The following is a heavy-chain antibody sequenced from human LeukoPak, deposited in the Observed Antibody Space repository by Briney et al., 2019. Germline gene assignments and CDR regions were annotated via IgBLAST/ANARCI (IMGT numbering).Heavy chain of an antibody. D-gene: IGHD5-12*01. Sequence: GESLKISCKGSGYSFTSYWISWVGQMPGKGLEWMGRIDPSDSYTNYSPSFQGHVTISADKSISTAYLQWSSLKASDTAMYYCARIPEYSGYDYSFDYWGQGTLVTVSS. V-gene: IGHV5-10-1*01. J-gene: IGHJ4*02. CDR3: ARIPEYSGYDYSFDY. CDR2: IDPSDSYT. CDR1: GYSFTSYW.